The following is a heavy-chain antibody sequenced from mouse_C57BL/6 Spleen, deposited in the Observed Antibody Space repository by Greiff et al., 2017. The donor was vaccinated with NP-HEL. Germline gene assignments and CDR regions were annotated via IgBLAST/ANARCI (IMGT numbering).Heavy chain of an antibody. D-gene: IGHD2-5*01. V-gene: IGHV14-2*01. CDR2: IDPEDGET. CDR3: AIHAYYSNYNFDY. Sequence: DVQLQESGAELVKPGASVKLSCTASGFNIKDYYMPWVKQRTEQGLEWIGRIDPEDGETKYAPKFQGKATITADPSSNTAYLQLSSLTSEDTAVYYCAIHAYYSNYNFDYWGQGTTLTVSS. J-gene: IGHJ2*01. CDR1: GFNIKDYY.